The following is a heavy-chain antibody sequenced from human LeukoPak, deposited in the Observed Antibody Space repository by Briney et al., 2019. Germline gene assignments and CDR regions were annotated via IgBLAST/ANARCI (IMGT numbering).Heavy chain of an antibody. J-gene: IGHJ4*02. CDR2: ISTYNGNT. Sequence: SVEVSCKASGYIFTSYGISWVRQAPGQGLEWMGWISTYNGNTDYAQKVQGRVTMTTDTSTSTAYMELRNLRSDDTAVYYCARDRLLGQQLVPSFDYWGQGTLVTVSS. V-gene: IGHV1-18*01. CDR1: GYIFTSYG. D-gene: IGHD6-13*01. CDR3: ARDRLLGQQLVPSFDY.